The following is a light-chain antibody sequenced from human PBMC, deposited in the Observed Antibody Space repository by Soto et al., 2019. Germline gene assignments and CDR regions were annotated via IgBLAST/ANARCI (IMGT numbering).Light chain of an antibody. CDR2: EGS. V-gene: IGLV2-23*01. J-gene: IGLJ2*01. Sequence: QSALTQPASVSGSPGQSITISCTGTSSDVGSYKFVSWYQQHPGKAPKLMIYEGSKRPSGVSNRFSGSKSGNTASLTISGLQAGDEADYYCCSYAGSSTLVFGGGTKLTVL. CDR1: SSDVGSYKF. CDR3: CSYAGSSTLV.